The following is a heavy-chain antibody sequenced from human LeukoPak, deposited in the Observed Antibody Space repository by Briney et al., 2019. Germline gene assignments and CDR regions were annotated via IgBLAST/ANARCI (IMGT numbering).Heavy chain of an antibody. V-gene: IGHV1-2*06. CDR1: GYAFTGYY. J-gene: IGHJ4*02. D-gene: IGHD3-10*01. Sequence: ATVNVSCKASGYAFTGYYMHWVRQAPGQGLEWMGRINPNSGGTNYAQKFQGRVTMTRDTSISTAYMELSRLRSDDTAVYYCATLFTYGSGSYGFDYWGQGTLVTVSS. CDR3: ATLFTYGSGSYGFDY. CDR2: INPNSGGT.